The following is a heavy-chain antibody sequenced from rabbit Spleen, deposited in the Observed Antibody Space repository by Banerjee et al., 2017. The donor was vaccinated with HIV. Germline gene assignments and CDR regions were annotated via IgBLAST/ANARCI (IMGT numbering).Heavy chain of an antibody. CDR1: GFSFGSNDY. Sequence: QSLEESGGDLVKPGASLTLTCTASGFSFGSNDYMCWVRRAPGKGLEWIACIYAGGSAYTYDATWATGRFTCSKTSSTTVTLQVTSLTAADTATYFCARDTASSFSSYGMDLWGPGTLVTVS. V-gene: IGHV1S40*01. J-gene: IGHJ6*01. CDR2: IYAGGSAYT. CDR3: ARDTASSFSSYGMDL. D-gene: IGHD8-1*01.